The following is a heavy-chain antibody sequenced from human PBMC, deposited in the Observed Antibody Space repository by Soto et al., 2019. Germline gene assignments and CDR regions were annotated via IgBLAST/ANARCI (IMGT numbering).Heavy chain of an antibody. CDR3: ARAVYYYASSGYYFNY. V-gene: IGHV4-59*01. CDR1: GGSISSYH. Sequence: TETLSLTCTVSGGSISSYHWSWIRQPPERGLEWIGHISYSGSTNYNPSLKSRVTISVDTSKNQFSLKLSSVTAADTAVYYCARAVYYYASSGYYFNYWGQGTLVTVSS. J-gene: IGHJ4*02. CDR2: ISYSGST. D-gene: IGHD3-22*01.